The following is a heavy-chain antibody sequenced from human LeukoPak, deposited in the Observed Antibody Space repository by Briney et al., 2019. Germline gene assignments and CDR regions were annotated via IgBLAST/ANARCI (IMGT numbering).Heavy chain of an antibody. D-gene: IGHD3-3*01. CDR2: IYPSDSDT. CDR3: ARGAFNYDFWSGYPEGYYFDY. Sequence: GESLEISCKGSGYSFTSYWIGWVRQMPGKGLEWMGIIYPSDSDTRYSPSFQGQVTISADKSISTAYLQWSSLKASDTAMYYCARGAFNYDFWSGYPEGYYFDYWGQGTLVTVSS. J-gene: IGHJ4*02. CDR1: GYSFTSYW. V-gene: IGHV5-51*01.